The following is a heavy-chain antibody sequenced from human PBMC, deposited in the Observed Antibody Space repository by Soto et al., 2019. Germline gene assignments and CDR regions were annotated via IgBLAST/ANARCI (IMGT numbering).Heavy chain of an antibody. CDR1: GFTFSSYE. V-gene: IGHV3-48*03. CDR3: ARTTFECRSISCRNYYYGLDV. CDR2: ISTSSGTI. D-gene: IGHD2-2*01. Sequence: PGGSLRLSCAASGFTFSSYEMNWVRQAPGKGLEWVSYISTSSGTIYYADSVKGRFTISGDNAENSLYLQMNSLRAEDTAVYYCARTTFECRSISCRNYYYGLDVW. J-gene: IGHJ6*01.